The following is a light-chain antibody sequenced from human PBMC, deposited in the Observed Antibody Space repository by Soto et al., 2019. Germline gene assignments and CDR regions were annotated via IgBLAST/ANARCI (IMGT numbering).Light chain of an antibody. CDR1: NIGSKS. J-gene: IGLJ2*01. CDR2: YDD. V-gene: IGLV3-21*04. CDR3: KVWDSRSDHVV. Sequence: SYELTQPPSVSVAPGRTASLTCGGNNIGSKSVHWYQQKPGQAPVLVIYYDDDRPSGIPERFSGSNSGNTATLTISRVEAGDEADYYCKVWDSRSDHVVFGGGTKVTVL.